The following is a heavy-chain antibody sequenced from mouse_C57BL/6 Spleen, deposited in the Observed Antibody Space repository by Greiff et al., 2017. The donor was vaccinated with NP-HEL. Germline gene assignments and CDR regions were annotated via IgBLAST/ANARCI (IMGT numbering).Heavy chain of an antibody. CDR3: ARELRRDYYAMDY. D-gene: IGHD2-12*01. CDR1: GYTFTSYW. Sequence: QVHVKQPGAELVRPGTSVKLSCKASGYTFTSYWMHWVKQRPGQGLEWIGVIDPSDSYTNYNQKFKGKATLTVDTSSSTAYMQLSSLTSEDSAVYYCARELRRDYYAMDYWGQGTSVTVSS. V-gene: IGHV1-59*01. CDR2: IDPSDSYT. J-gene: IGHJ4*01.